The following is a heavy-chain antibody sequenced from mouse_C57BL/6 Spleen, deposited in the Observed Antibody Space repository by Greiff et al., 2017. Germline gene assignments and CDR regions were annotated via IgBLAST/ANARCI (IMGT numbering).Heavy chain of an antibody. CDR1: GYTFTSYW. V-gene: IGHV1-62-3*01. J-gene: IGHJ1*03. D-gene: IGHD1-1*01. CDR3: AREGEGTTVAGYFDV. CDR2: IDPSSGGT. Sequence: VQLQQPGAELVKPGASVKLSSKASGYTFTSYWMHWVKQRPGRGLEWIGRIDPSSGGTKYNEKFKSKATLTVDKPSSTAYMQLSSLTSEDSAVYYGAREGEGTTVAGYFDVWGTGTTVTVSS.